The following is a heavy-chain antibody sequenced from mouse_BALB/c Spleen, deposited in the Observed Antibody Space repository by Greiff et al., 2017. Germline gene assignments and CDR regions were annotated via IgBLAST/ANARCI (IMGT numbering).Heavy chain of an antibody. V-gene: IGHV3-6*02. CDR1: GYSITSGYY. CDR3: ARWVSPYFDY. Sequence: EVKLEESGPGLVKPSQSLSLTCSVTGYSITSGYYWNWNRQFPGNKLEWMGYISYDGSNNYNPSLKNRISITRDTSKNQFFLKLNSVTTEDTATYYCARWVSPYFDYWGQGTTLTVSS. J-gene: IGHJ2*01. D-gene: IGHD2-13*01. CDR2: ISYDGSN.